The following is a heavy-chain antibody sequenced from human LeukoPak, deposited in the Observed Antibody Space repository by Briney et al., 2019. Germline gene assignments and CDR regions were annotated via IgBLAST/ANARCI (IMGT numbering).Heavy chain of an antibody. J-gene: IGHJ4*02. D-gene: IGHD3-3*01. V-gene: IGHV1-2*02. CDR2: INPNNGGT. CDR3: ARVGFLEWLDY. CDR1: GYTFTGYY. Sequence: ASVKVSCKASGYTFTGYYMHWVRQAPGQGLEWMGWINPNNGGTNYAQKFQGRVTMTRDTSISTAYMELSRLRSDDTAVYYCARVGFLEWLDYWGQGTLVTVSS.